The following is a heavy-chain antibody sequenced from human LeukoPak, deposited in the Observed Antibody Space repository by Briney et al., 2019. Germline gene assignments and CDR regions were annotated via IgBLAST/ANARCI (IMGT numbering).Heavy chain of an antibody. CDR3: ARDYYDSSGYYAGEVYYGMDV. V-gene: IGHV1-8*01. CDR1: GYTFTSYD. J-gene: IGHJ6*02. Sequence: GASVKVSCKASGYTFTSYDINWVRQATGQGLEWMGWMNPNSDNTGYARKFQGRVTITRNTSISTAYMELSSLRSEDTAVYYCARDYYDSSGYYAGEVYYGMDVWGQGTSVTVSS. CDR2: MNPNSDNT. D-gene: IGHD3-22*01.